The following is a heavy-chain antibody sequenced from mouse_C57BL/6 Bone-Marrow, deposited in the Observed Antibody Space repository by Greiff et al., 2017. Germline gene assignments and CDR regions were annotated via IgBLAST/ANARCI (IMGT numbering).Heavy chain of an antibody. CDR3: ARLRWFAY. CDR1: GYTFTGYW. Sequence: QVQLQQSGAELMKPGASVKLSCKATGYTFTGYWIEWVKQRPGHGLEWIGEILPGSGSTNYIEKFKGKATFTADTSSNTAYMQLSSLTTEDSAIYYCARLRWFAYWGQGTLVTVSA. V-gene: IGHV1-9*01. CDR2: ILPGSGST. J-gene: IGHJ3*01.